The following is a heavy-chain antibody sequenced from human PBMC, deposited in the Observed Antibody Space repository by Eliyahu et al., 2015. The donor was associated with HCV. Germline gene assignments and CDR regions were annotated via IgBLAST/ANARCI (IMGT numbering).Heavy chain of an antibody. CDR1: GXTFXGXY. D-gene: IGHD3-16*02. V-gene: IGHV1-2*02. CDR2: IDPNNGDT. J-gene: IGHJ4*02. Sequence: QVQLVQSGAEVQKPXASVKLSCKASGXTFXGXYLHWVRQAPGQGLEWXAWIDPNNGDTYYAQKFKGRVTMTRDTSISTTYMELSSLRFDDRAVYYCARGGRYDRGSYRYSFLDHWGQGTLVTVSS. CDR3: ARGGRYDRGSYRYSFLDH.